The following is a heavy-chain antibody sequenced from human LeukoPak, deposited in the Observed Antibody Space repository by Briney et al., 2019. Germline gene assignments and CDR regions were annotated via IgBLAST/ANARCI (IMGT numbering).Heavy chain of an antibody. Sequence: PGGSLRLSCAASGFTFSNYGVHWVRQAPGKGLEWVAVISYDGSIKYSADSVKGRVTISRDNSKNTLYLQMISLRAEDTAVYYCARWRPIEYFDIWGRGTLVTVSS. D-gene: IGHD1-26*01. CDR3: ARWRPIEYFDI. CDR1: GFTFSNYG. J-gene: IGHJ2*01. CDR2: ISYDGSIK. V-gene: IGHV3-30*03.